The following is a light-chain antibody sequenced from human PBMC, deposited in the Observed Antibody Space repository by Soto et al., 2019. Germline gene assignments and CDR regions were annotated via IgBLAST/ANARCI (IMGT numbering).Light chain of an antibody. V-gene: IGKV4-1*01. CDR3: QQYDNPPWT. CDR1: QRLLYRSNNKNY. Sequence: DTVMSQSPASLAVSLGGRATINCKSSQRLLYRSNNKNYLAWYQHKAGQPPKLLIYWASTRDSGVPDRFSGSGSGTDFTLTINNVQAEVVAVYYCQQYDNPPWTFGQGTKV. J-gene: IGKJ1*01. CDR2: WAS.